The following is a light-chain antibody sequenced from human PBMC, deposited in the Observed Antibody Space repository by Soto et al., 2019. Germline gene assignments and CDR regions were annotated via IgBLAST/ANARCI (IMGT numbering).Light chain of an antibody. J-gene: IGKJ4*01. CDR2: DIS. CDR3: QQYNDWNLN. V-gene: IGKV3D-15*01. Sequence: MVMAHSPSTVSGSPWERATLACRASQSVSSNLAWYQQKPGQAPILLIYDISDRATGIPTRFSGSGSGTELTITITSLQSEDFEVYYCQQYNDWNLNFGGGTKV. CDR1: QSVSSN.